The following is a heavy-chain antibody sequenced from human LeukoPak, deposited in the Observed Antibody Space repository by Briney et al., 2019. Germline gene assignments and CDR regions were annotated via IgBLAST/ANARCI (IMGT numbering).Heavy chain of an antibody. D-gene: IGHD3-3*01. V-gene: IGHV4-30-4*01. CDR3: ARDRGAGTIFGPVQLATHRGSMDL. Sequence: SETLSLTCTVSGGSISSGDYYWRWIRQPRGKGLEWIVYIYYSGSTYYNPSLKSRVTISVDTSKNQFSLKLSSVTAADTAVYYCARDRGAGTIFGPVQLATHRGSMDLWGQGTTVTVSS. CDR1: GGSISSGDYY. J-gene: IGHJ6*02. CDR2: IYYSGST.